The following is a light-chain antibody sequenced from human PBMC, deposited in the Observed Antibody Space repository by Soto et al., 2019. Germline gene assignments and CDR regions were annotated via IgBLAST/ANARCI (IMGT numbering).Light chain of an antibody. CDR2: NVN. V-gene: IGLV2-14*03. CDR1: SSDVGGYNY. CDR3: SSYTSSGTLV. Sequence: QSALTQPASVSGSPGQSITISCTGTSSDVGGYNYVSWYQHHPGKAPKLLIYNVNNRPSGISNRFSGSKSGNTASLTISGVQAEDEADYYCSSYTSSGTLVFGGGTQLTVL. J-gene: IGLJ2*01.